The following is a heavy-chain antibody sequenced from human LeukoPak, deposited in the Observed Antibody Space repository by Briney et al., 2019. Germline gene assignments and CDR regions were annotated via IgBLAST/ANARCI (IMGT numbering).Heavy chain of an antibody. CDR2: ISAYNGNT. D-gene: IGHD3-10*01. CDR3: ARPVWFGELGY. V-gene: IGHV1-18*01. Sequence: ASVKVSCKSSGYTFTNYGISWVRQAPGQVLEWMGWISAYNGNTNYAQKRQGRVTMTTNTSTSTAYMELRSLRSDDTAVYYCARPVWFGELGYWGQGTLVTVSS. CDR1: GYTFTNYG. J-gene: IGHJ4*02.